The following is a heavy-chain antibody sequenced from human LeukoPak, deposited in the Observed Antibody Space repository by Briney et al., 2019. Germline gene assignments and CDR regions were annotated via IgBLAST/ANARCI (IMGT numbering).Heavy chain of an antibody. Sequence: GGSLRLSCAAHGLTFSTYGMNWVRQAPGKGLEWVSYISSFSNYIYYADSVRGRFIISRDNAKNSLYLQMDSLGVEDTAVYYCARTQDSHDWIDTWGQGTLVTVSS. CDR2: ISSFSNYI. J-gene: IGHJ5*02. D-gene: IGHD4-11*01. CDR3: ARTQDSHDWIDT. V-gene: IGHV3-21*06. CDR1: GLTFSTYG.